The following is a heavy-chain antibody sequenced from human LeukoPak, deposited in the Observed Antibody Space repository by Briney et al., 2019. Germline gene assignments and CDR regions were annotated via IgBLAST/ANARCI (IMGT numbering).Heavy chain of an antibody. CDR1: GASISRHY. CDR2: VYHDGTT. V-gene: IGHV4-59*11. D-gene: IGHD2/OR15-2a*01. CDR3: ARGSTRADDY. J-gene: IGHJ4*02. Sequence: SETLSLTCTVSGASISRHYWSWVRQPPGKGLEWIGYVYHDGTTNYNPSPKSRVAISIDTSRNQLSLKLSSMTAADTAVYYCARGSTRADDYWGQGILVTVSS.